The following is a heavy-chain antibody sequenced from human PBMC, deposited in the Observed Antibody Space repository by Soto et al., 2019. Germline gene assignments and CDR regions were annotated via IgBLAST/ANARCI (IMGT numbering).Heavy chain of an antibody. CDR2: ISSSSSYI. J-gene: IGHJ6*02. Sequence: GGSLRLSCAASGFTFSSYSMNWVRQAPGKGLEWVSSISSSSSYIYYADSVKGRFTISRDNAKNSLYLQMNSLRAENTDVYDCAREWVLRLRQNYYYGIDVWGQGTTVRVS. CDR1: GFTFSSYS. V-gene: IGHV3-21*01. D-gene: IGHD5-12*01. CDR3: AREWVLRLRQNYYYGIDV.